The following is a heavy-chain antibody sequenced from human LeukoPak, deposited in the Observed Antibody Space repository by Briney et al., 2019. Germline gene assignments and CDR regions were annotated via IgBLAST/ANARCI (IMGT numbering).Heavy chain of an antibody. CDR2: INQDGSEE. CDR1: GFTFRTYW. Sequence: GGSLRLSCAASGFTFRTYWMSWIRQAPGKEPEWVADINQDGSEEYYLQSVRGRFTVSRNNAQNAVFLQMTNLRADDTAVYYCARWKMELQRNAFDFWGQGTVVTVSS. D-gene: IGHD1-26*01. V-gene: IGHV3-7*01. J-gene: IGHJ3*01. CDR3: ARWKMELQRNAFDF.